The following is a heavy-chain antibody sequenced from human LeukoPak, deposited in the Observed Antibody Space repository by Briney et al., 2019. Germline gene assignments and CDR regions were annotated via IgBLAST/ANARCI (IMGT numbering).Heavy chain of an antibody. J-gene: IGHJ4*02. CDR1: GGPISSYY. V-gene: IGHV4-4*07. CDR3: ARDLGIAAAGISLPDY. D-gene: IGHD6-13*01. Sequence: PSETLSLTCTVSGGPISSYYWSWIRQPAGKGLEWIGRIYTTGSTNYNPSLKSRVTMSVDTSKNQFSLKLSSVTAADTAVYYCARDLGIAAAGISLPDYWGQGTLVTVSS. CDR2: IYTTGST.